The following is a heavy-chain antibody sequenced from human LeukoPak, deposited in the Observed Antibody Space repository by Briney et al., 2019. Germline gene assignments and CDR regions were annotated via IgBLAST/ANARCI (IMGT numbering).Heavy chain of an antibody. J-gene: IGHJ5*02. D-gene: IGHD3-3*01. CDR3: ARGRPYGFWSGYYGFDP. CDR2: MNPNSGNT. CDR1: GYTFTSYD. V-gene: IGHV1-8*01. Sequence: ASVKVSCKASGYTFTSYDINWVRQASGQGLEWMGWMNPNSGNTAYAQKFQGRVTMTRNTSISTAYMELSSLRSEDTAVYYCARGRPYGFWSGYYGFDPWGQGTLVTVSS.